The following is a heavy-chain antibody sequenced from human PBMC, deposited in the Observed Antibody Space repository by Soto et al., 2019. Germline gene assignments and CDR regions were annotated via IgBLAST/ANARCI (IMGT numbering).Heavy chain of an antibody. J-gene: IGHJ4*02. Sequence: QLQLQESGPGLVKPSETLSLTCTVSGGSISSSSYYWGWIRQPPGKGLEWIGSIYYSGSTYYNPSLKSRVTISVDTFKNQFSLKLSSVTAADTAVYYCARPNAGWNSHFDYWGQGTLVTVSS. V-gene: IGHV4-39*01. CDR1: GGSISSSSYY. CDR3: ARPNAGWNSHFDY. CDR2: IYYSGST. D-gene: IGHD1-7*01.